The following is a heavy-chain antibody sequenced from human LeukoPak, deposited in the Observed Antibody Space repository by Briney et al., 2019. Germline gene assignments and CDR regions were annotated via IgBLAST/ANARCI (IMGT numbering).Heavy chain of an antibody. CDR1: GFTLGSHD. J-gene: IGHJ4*02. V-gene: IGHV3-13*01. D-gene: IGHD5-18*01. CDR2: VSSGFHA. CDR3: IREARGYHYTYFDY. Sequence: PGGSLRLSCTASGFTLGSHDMHWVREIPGQGLEWVAAVSSGFHAFFADSVQGRFSVSREDARNSLYRQLNSLRAGDTAVYYCIREARGYHYTYFDYWGQGTLVTVSS.